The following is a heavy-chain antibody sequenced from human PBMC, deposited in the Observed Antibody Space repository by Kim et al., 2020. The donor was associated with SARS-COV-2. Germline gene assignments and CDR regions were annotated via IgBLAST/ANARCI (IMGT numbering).Heavy chain of an antibody. D-gene: IGHD5-18*01. Sequence: VKGRFTNSRDNAKNSLYLQLNSLRAEDTAVYYCARDRTRLYSYCYVGLDYWGQGTLVTVSS. V-gene: IGHV3-21*01. J-gene: IGHJ4*02. CDR3: ARDRTRLYSYCYVGLDY.